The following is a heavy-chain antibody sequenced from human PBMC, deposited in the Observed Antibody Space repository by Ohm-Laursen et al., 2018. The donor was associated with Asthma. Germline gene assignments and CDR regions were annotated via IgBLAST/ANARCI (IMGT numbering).Heavy chain of an antibody. D-gene: IGHD3-22*01. CDR3: ARDERIDYYDSSGYYSLDY. CDR2: ISYDGSNK. J-gene: IGHJ4*02. CDR1: GFTFSSYA. Sequence: RSLRLSCAASGFTFSSYAMHWVRQAPGKGLEWVAVISYDGSNKYYADSVKGRFTISRDNSKNTLYLQMNSLRAEDTAVYYCARDERIDYYDSSGYYSLDYWGQGTLVTVSS. V-gene: IGHV3-30-3*01.